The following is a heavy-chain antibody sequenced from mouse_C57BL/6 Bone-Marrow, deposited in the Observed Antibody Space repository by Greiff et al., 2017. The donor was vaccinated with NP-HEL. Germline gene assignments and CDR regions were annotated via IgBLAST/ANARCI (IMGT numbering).Heavy chain of an antibody. Sequence: EVHLVESGGGLVQPGGSMKLSCAASGFTFSDAWMDWVRQSPEKGLEWVAEIRNKANNHATYYAESVKGRFTISRDDSKSSVYLQMNSLRAEDTGIYYCTTITTVVDYAMDYWGQGTSVTVSS. V-gene: IGHV6-6*01. CDR3: TTITTVVDYAMDY. CDR2: IRNKANNHAT. D-gene: IGHD1-1*01. CDR1: GFTFSDAW. J-gene: IGHJ4*01.